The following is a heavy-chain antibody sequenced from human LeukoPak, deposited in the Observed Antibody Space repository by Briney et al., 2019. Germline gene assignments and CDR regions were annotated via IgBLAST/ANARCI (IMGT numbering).Heavy chain of an antibody. D-gene: IGHD3-3*01. Sequence: GGSLRLSCAASGFTFSSYAMSWVRQAPGKGLEWVSAISGSGGSTYYADSVKGRFTISGDNSKNTLYLQMNSLRAEDTAVYYCAKVLADYDFWSGYFHYWGQGTLVTVSS. CDR3: AKVLADYDFWSGYFHY. CDR1: GFTFSSYA. CDR2: ISGSGGST. J-gene: IGHJ4*02. V-gene: IGHV3-23*01.